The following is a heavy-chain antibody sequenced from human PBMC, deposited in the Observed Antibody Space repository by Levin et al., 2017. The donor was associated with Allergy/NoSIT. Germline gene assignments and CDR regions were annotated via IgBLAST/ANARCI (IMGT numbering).Heavy chain of an antibody. J-gene: IGHJ4*02. CDR1: GLSVTNNY. D-gene: IGHD5-18*01. Sequence: PGGSLRLSCAASGLSVTNNYMTWVRQAPGRGLEWVSVVYSDGTTYYADSVEGRFIISKDNSKNTVYLQMNTLSIEDTAVYYCGRIDTRTGGGWIPFDYWGQGILVTVSS. CDR3: GRIDTRTGGGWIPFDY. CDR2: VYSDGTT. V-gene: IGHV3-53*01.